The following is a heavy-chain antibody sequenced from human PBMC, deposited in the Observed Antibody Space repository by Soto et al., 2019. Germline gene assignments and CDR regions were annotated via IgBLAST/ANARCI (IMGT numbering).Heavy chain of an antibody. V-gene: IGHV1-18*01. J-gene: IGHJ4*02. CDR2: ISAHSGDT. D-gene: IGHD5-12*01. CDR1: GYTFSNYA. Sequence: QVYLVQSGAEVKKPGASVKDSCKASGYTFSNYALTWVRRAPGQGLEWMGWISAHSGDTNYAQKFQGRVTMTTDTSKSSAYAELRSLPSDDTAVYYLASTITIRFVAPAYWVQG. CDR3: ASTITIRFVAPAY.